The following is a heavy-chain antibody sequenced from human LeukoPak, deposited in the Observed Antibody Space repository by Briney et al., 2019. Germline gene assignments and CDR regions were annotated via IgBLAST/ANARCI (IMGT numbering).Heavy chain of an antibody. D-gene: IGHD1-26*01. CDR2: IYYSEST. CDR3: ASGAFPFDP. J-gene: IGHJ5*02. CDR1: GGSISSYY. V-gene: IGHV4-59*01. Sequence: KPSETLSLTCTVSGGSISSYYWSWIRQPPGKGLEWIGYIYYSESTNYNPSLKSRVTISVDTSKNQFSLKLSSVTAADTAVYYCASGAFPFDPWGQGTLVTVSS.